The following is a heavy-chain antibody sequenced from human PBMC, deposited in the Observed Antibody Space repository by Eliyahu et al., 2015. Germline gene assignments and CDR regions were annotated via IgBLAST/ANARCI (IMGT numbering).Heavy chain of an antibody. CDR1: GGTFSSYA. J-gene: IGHJ4*02. CDR3: ARGGGYSGYDYGDFDY. V-gene: IGHV1-69*01. Sequence: EVKKPGSSVKVSCKASGGTFSSYAISWVRQAPGQGLEWMGGIIPIFGTANYAQKFQGRVTITADESTSTAYMELSSLRSEDTAVYYCARGGGYSGYDYGDFDYWGQGTLVTVSS. D-gene: IGHD5-12*01. CDR2: IIPIFGTA.